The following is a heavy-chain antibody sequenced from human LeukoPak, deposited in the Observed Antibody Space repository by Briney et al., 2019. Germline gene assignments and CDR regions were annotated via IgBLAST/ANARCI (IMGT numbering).Heavy chain of an antibody. CDR1: GYTFTGYY. J-gene: IGHJ4*02. CDR3: ARDTYSSGWYDY. D-gene: IGHD6-19*01. V-gene: IGHV1-2*02. Sequence: ASVKVSCKASGYTFTGYYMHWVRQAPGQGLEWMGWINPNSGGTNYAQKFQGRVTMTRDTSINTAYMELSRLRSDDTAVYYCARDTYSSGWYDYWGQGTLVTVSS. CDR2: INPNSGGT.